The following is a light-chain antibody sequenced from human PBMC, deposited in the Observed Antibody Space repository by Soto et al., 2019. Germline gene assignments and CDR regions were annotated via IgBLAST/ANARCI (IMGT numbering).Light chain of an antibody. Sequence: QLVLTQFSSGSASLGSSVMLTCTLSSGRSTYIIAGHQQQPGNAPRYLMKVEGSGSYNKWSGIPDRFSVSSSGADRYLTSSTPQSEEEAHYYRHTCDSKTRVVGGRTKLTV. V-gene: IGLV4-60*03. CDR2: VEGSGSY. J-gene: IGLJ3*02. CDR1: SGRSTYI. CDR3: HTCDSKTRV.